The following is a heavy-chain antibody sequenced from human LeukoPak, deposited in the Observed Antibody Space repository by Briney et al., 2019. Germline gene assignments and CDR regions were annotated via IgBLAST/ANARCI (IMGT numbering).Heavy chain of an antibody. CDR2: IYSGGST. CDR1: GFTVSSNY. D-gene: IGHD2/OR15-2a*01. Sequence: GGSLRLSCAASGFTVSSNYMSWVRQAPGKGLEWASVIYSGGSTYYVDSVKGRFTISRDNAKNSLYLQMNSLRAEDTAVYYCARGWRGNFDYWGQGTLVTVSS. CDR3: ARGWRGNFDY. V-gene: IGHV3-53*01. J-gene: IGHJ4*02.